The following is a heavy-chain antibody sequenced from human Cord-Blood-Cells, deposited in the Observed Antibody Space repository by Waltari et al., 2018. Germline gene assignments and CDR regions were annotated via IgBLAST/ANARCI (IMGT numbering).Heavy chain of an antibody. CDR2: MNHSGST. CDR3: ARVPIWYLAAAGDY. D-gene: IGHD6-13*01. CDR1: GGSLRGYS. J-gene: IGHJ4*02. V-gene: IGHV4-34*01. Sequence: QEQLQQWGAGLLKPSQTLSLTCAVYGGSLRGYSWRWTRQPPGKGLEWFGEMNHSGSTNYHPSLKSRVTISGDTSKNQFSLKLSSVTAADTAVYYCARVPIWYLAAAGDYWGQGTLVTVSS.